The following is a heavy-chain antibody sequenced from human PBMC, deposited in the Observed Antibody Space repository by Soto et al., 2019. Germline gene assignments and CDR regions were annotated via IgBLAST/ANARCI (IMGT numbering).Heavy chain of an antibody. D-gene: IGHD6-13*01. CDR2: ISGSGSSR. CDR1: GFTFSSYA. Sequence: GGSLRLSCAASGFTFSSYALSWVRQAPGKGLEWISAISGSGSSRYYADSVKGRFTISRDNSKNTLYLLINSLRAEDTAVYYCAKATVEYSSSWPFDYWGQGTQVTVSS. V-gene: IGHV3-23*01. CDR3: AKATVEYSSSWPFDY. J-gene: IGHJ4*02.